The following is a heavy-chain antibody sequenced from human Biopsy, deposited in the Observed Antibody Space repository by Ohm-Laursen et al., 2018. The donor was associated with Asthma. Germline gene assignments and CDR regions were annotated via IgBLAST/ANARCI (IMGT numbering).Heavy chain of an antibody. CDR1: GDSITSGDCC. D-gene: IGHD3-22*01. V-gene: IGHV4-31*03. CDR2: IHHSGTS. CDR3: ARIPRRSGSYFVDY. Sequence: SQTLSLTCTVSGDSITSGDCCWNWIRQHPGKGLEWIGYIHHSGTSYFNPSLKRRVSFSRDTSKNQFSLRLSSVTAADTAMYYCARIPRRSGSYFVDYWGQGTLVTVSS. J-gene: IGHJ4*02.